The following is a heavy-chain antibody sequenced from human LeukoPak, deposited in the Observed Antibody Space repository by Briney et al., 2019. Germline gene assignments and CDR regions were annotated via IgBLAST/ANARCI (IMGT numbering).Heavy chain of an antibody. CDR1: GFTFSSYN. CDR2: IGSRSSTI. Sequence: GGSLRLSCAASGFTFSSYNMNRVRQAPGKGLEWVSFIGSRSSTICYADSVKGRFTISRDNAKNSLYLQMNSLRDEDTAVYYCARNFDSWGQGTLVTVSS. V-gene: IGHV3-48*02. J-gene: IGHJ4*02. CDR3: ARNFDS.